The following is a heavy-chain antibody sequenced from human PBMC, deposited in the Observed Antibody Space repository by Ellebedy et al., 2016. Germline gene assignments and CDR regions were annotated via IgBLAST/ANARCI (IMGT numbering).Heavy chain of an antibody. CDR1: RFMVRPYA. D-gene: IGHD5-18*01. CDR2: ISDDGEDK. V-gene: IGHV3-30*18. Sequence: GGSLRLXXAASRFMVRPYAINWVRQAPGKGLEWVALISDDGEDKNYADSVKGRFTISRDNVKIRVYLEMNSLRLEDTAVYSCAKVRSPDFYYSYDLDVWGQGTTVTVSS. J-gene: IGHJ6*02. CDR3: AKVRSPDFYYSYDLDV.